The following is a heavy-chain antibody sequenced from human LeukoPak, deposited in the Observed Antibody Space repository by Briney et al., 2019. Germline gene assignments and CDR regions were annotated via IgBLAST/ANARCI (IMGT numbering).Heavy chain of an antibody. V-gene: IGHV1-3*01. Sequence: ASVKVSCKTLGYTFITSSIYWVRQAPGQRLEWLGWITVASGNTRYSENLQGRVTLTRDTSANTAYMELRNLKSEDTAVYYCVGGSLGFWGQGTLVAVSP. CDR2: ITVASGNT. CDR1: GYTFITSS. CDR3: VGGSLGF. J-gene: IGHJ4*02.